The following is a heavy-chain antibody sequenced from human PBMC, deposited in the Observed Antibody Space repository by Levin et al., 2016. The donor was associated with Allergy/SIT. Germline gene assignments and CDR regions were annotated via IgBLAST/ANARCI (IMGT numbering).Heavy chain of an antibody. Sequence: SETLSLTCTVSGGSISSSSYYWGWIRQPPGKGLEWIGSIYYSGSTYYNPSLKSRVTISVDTSKNQFSLKLSSVTAADTAVYYCARDGPNCSSTSCYRNWFDPWGQGTLVTVSS. CDR2: IYYSGST. CDR3: ARDGPNCSSTSCYRNWFDP. CDR1: GGSISSSSYY. D-gene: IGHD2-2*01. V-gene: IGHV4-39*02. J-gene: IGHJ5*02.